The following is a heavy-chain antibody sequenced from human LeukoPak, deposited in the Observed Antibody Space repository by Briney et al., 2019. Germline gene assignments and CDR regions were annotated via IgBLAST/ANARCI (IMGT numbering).Heavy chain of an antibody. CDR1: GGSISSSSYY. CDR3: ARQTGSGLFILP. J-gene: IGHJ4*02. Sequence: SETLSLTCTVSGGSISSSSYYWGWIRQPPGKGLEWIGSIYYSGNTYYNASLKSQVSISIDASKNQFSLRLTSVTAADTAVYYCARQTGSGLFILPGGQGTLVTVSS. CDR2: IYYSGNT. D-gene: IGHD3/OR15-3a*01. V-gene: IGHV4-39*01.